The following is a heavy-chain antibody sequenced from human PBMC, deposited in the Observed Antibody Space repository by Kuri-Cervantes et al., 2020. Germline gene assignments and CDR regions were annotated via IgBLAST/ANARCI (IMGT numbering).Heavy chain of an antibody. Sequence: LSLTCAASGFTFSSYGMHWVRQAPGKGLEWVAVIWYDGSNKYYADSVKGRFTISRDNSKNTLYLQMNSLRAEDTAVYYCARDSFRDTPHFDYWGQGTLVTVSS. J-gene: IGHJ4*02. CDR3: ARDSFRDTPHFDY. CDR1: GFTFSSYG. D-gene: IGHD5-24*01. CDR2: IWYDGSNK. V-gene: IGHV3-33*01.